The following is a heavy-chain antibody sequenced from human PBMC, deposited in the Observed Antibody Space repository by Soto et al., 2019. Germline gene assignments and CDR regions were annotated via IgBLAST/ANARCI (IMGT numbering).Heavy chain of an antibody. CDR1: GFAVSSNY. Sequence: EVQLVESGGGLVQPGGSLRLSCAASGFAVSSNYMTWVRQAPGKGLEWVSVVHSGGGTYYADSVKDRFTLSRDNSKNAVHLQMTSLRAEDTALYYCATGGSGVFDYWGQGTLVTVSS. D-gene: IGHD6-19*01. CDR3: ATGGSGVFDY. V-gene: IGHV3-66*01. CDR2: VHSGGGT. J-gene: IGHJ4*02.